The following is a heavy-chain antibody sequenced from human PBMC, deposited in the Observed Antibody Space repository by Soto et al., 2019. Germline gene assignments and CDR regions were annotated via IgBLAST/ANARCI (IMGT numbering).Heavy chain of an antibody. CDR2: ISYDGSNK. J-gene: IGHJ4*02. Sequence: QVQLVESGGGVVQPGRSLRLSCAASGFTFSSYAMHWVRQAPGKGLEWVAVISYDGSNKYYADSVKGRFTISRDNSKNTLYLQMNSLRAEDTAVHYCARADSSGWADYWGQGTLVTVSS. V-gene: IGHV3-30-3*01. D-gene: IGHD6-19*01. CDR3: ARADSSGWADY. CDR1: GFTFSSYA.